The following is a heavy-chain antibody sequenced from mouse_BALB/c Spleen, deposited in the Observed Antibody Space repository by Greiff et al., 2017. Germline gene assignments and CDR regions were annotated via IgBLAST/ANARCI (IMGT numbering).Heavy chain of an antibody. CDR3: ARSLYYDYAWFAY. V-gene: IGHV1S81*02. J-gene: IGHJ3*01. D-gene: IGHD2-4*01. Sequence: QVQLQQSGAELVKPGASVKLSCKASGYTFTSYWMHWVKQRPGQGLEWIGEINPSNGRTNYNEKFKSKATLTVDKSSSTAYMQLSSLTSEDSAVYYCARSLYYDYAWFAYWGQGTLVTVSA. CDR2: INPSNGRT. CDR1: GYTFTSYW.